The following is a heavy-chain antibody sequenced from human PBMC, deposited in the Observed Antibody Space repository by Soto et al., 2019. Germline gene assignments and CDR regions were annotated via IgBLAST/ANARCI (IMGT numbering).Heavy chain of an antibody. CDR2: IDNTGGTI. D-gene: IGHD3-10*01. V-gene: IGHV3-48*01. CDR1: GFTFSTYY. CDR3: ARDRAYYDMDV. Sequence: EVQLVESGGGLVQPGGSLRLSCTASGFTFSTYYINWVRQAPGKGLEWVSCIDNTGGTIYYADSVTGRFTVSRDNTKNSLYLQMNSLRAEDTAVYYCARDRAYYDMDVWGKGTKVTVAS. J-gene: IGHJ6*03.